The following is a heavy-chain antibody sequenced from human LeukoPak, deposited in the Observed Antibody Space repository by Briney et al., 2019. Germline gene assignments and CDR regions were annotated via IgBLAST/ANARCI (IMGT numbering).Heavy chain of an antibody. V-gene: IGHV4-34*01. J-gene: IGHJ4*02. CDR1: GGSFSGYY. CDR3: ARGRVLRDY. Sequence: SETLSLTCAVYGGSFSGYYWSWIRQPPGKGLEWIGEINHSGSTSYNPSLKSRVTISVDTSKNQFSLKLSSVTAADTAVYYCARGRVLRDYWGQGTLVTVSS. D-gene: IGHD3-3*01. CDR2: INHSGST.